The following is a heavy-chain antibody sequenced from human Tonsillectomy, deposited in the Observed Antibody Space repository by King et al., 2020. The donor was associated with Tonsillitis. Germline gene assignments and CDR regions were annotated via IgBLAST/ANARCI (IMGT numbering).Heavy chain of an antibody. D-gene: IGHD2-2*01. J-gene: IGHJ6*03. CDR3: APTLYCSSTSCYYYYYYMDV. CDR2: IYWNDDK. Sequence: TLKESGPTLVKPTQTLTLTCTFSGFSLSTSGVGVGWIRQPPGKALEWLALIYWNDDKRYSPSLKSRLTITKDTSKKQVVLTMTNMDPVYTATYYCAPTLYCSSTSCYYYYYYMDVWGKGTTVTVSS. V-gene: IGHV2-5*01. CDR1: GFSLSTSGVG.